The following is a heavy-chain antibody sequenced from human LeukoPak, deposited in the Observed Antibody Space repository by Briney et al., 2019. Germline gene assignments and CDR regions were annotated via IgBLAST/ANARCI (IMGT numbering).Heavy chain of an antibody. Sequence: GASVKVSCKASGYTFTGYDINWVRQATGQGLEWMGWMNPNSGNTGYAQKFQGRVTMTRNTSISTAYMELSSLRSEDTAVYYCARLYYDILTGYSVDAFDIWGQGTMVTVSS. D-gene: IGHD3-9*01. J-gene: IGHJ3*02. CDR2: MNPNSGNT. CDR1: GYTFTGYD. V-gene: IGHV1-8*01. CDR3: ARLYYDILTGYSVDAFDI.